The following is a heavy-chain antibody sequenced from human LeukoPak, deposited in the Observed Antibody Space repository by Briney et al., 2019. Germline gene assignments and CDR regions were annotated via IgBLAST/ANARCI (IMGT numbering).Heavy chain of an antibody. Sequence: GASVKVSCKASGGTFSSYAISWVRQAPGQGLEWMGGIIPIFGTANYAQKFQGRVTITTDESTSTAYMELSSLRSEDTAVYYCAREAMVRGVTNFDYWGQGTLVTVSS. D-gene: IGHD3-10*01. V-gene: IGHV1-69*05. CDR3: AREAMVRGVTNFDY. CDR1: GGTFSSYA. CDR2: IIPIFGTA. J-gene: IGHJ4*02.